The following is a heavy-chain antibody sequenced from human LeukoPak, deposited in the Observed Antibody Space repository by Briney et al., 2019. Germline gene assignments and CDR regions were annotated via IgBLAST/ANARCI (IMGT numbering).Heavy chain of an antibody. CDR1: GFTFSSYS. CDR3: ARDRIAVAFDY. D-gene: IGHD6-19*01. CDR2: ISSSSSYI. V-gene: IGHV3-21*01. J-gene: IGHJ4*02. Sequence: GGSLRLSCAASGFTFSSYSMNWDRQAPGKGLEWVSSISSSSSYIYYADSVKGRFTISRDNAKNSLYLQMNSLRAEDTAVYYCARDRIAVAFDYWGQGTLVTVSS.